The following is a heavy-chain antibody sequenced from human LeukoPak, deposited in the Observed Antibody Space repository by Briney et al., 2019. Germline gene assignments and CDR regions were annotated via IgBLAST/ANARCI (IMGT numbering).Heavy chain of an antibody. D-gene: IGHD4-11*01. CDR2: IYYSGRA. J-gene: IGHJ4*02. V-gene: IGHV4-59*01. CDR1: GGSISSDY. Sequence: SETLSLTCTVSGGSISSDYWSWIRQPPGKGLEWIGYIYYSGRAYYNPSLKSRITISVDTSKNQFSLKLSSVTAADTAVYYSVRGFYSPHYWGQGTLVTVSS. CDR3: VRGFYSPHY.